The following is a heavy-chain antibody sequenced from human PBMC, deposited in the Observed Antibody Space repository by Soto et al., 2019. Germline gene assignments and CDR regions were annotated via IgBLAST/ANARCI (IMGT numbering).Heavy chain of an antibody. J-gene: IGHJ6*02. CDR2: INAGNGNT. CDR1: GYTFTSYA. CDR3: ARAVSRRSGWGLGMDV. Sequence: QVQLVQSGAEVKKPGASVKVSCKASGYTFTSYAMHWVRQAPGQRLEWMGWINAGNGNTKYSQKFQGRVTISRDTSASTAYMELSSLSSEETAVYYCARAVSRRSGWGLGMDVWGQGTTVTVSS. V-gene: IGHV1-3*01. D-gene: IGHD6-19*01.